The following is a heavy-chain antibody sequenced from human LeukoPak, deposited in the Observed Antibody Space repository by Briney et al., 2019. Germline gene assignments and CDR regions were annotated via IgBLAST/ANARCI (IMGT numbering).Heavy chain of an antibody. CDR3: ASDCSGGSLRY. J-gene: IGHJ4*02. CDR2: ISSGSSTI. V-gene: IGHV3-48*01. CDR1: GFSFSSYG. D-gene: IGHD2-15*01. Sequence: GGSLRLSCAASGFSFSSYGMNWVRQAPGKGLEWISYISSGSSTIFYADSVKGRFTISRDNAKNSLYLQMNSLRAEDTAVYYCASDCSGGSLRYWGQGTLVTVSS.